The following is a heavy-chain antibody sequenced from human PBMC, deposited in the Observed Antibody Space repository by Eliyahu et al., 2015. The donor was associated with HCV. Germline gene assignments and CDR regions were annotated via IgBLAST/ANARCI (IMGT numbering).Heavy chain of an antibody. V-gene: IGHV3-15*01. CDR2: VTSKTHGGTI. Sequence: WVRQAPGKGLEWVGRVTSKTHGGTIDYAAPVKGRFTISGDDSENTLYLQMNSLKSEDTAIYYCATSHTEGAFDFWGPGTMVSVSS. J-gene: IGHJ3*01. CDR3: ATSHTEGAFDF.